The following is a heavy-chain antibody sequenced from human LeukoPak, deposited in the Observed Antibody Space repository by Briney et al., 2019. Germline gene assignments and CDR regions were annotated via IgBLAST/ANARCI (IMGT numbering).Heavy chain of an antibody. V-gene: IGHV1-2*02. CDR2: TNPKSGGT. D-gene: IGHD6-13*01. CDR1: VYTFTGYY. Sequence: ASVKVSCKASVYTFTGYYMHWVRQAPGQGLEWMGWTNPKSGGTNYAQKFQGRVTMTEDTSTDTAYMELSSLRSEDTAVYYCATGQQLVPDYWGQGTLVTVSS. J-gene: IGHJ4*02. CDR3: ATGQQLVPDY.